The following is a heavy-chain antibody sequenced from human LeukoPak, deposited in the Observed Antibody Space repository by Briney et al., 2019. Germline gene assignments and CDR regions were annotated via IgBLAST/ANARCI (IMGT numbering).Heavy chain of an antibody. Sequence: GGSLRLSCSASGFTFSSYCMNWVRQAPGKGLEWVANIEQHGNEKYYMDSVKGRFTISRDNAKNSLYQEMNRLRAEDTAVYYCAGGDYYGSGCERRHWFDPWGQGTLVTVSS. CDR1: GFTFSSYC. CDR3: AGGDYYGSGCERRHWFDP. J-gene: IGHJ5*02. CDR2: IEQHGNEK. D-gene: IGHD3-10*01. V-gene: IGHV3-7*04.